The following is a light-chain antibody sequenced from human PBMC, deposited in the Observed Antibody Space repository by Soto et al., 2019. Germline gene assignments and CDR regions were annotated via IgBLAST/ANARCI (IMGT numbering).Light chain of an antibody. CDR3: GTWDSNLSVV. CDR1: SSNIGNNY. V-gene: IGLV1-51*02. Sequence: QSVLTQPPSVSAAPGQKVTISCSGGSSNIGNNYVSWYQQFPGTAPKLLIYENNYRPAGIPDRFSGSKSGTSATLGITGLQAGDEADYYCGTWDSNLSVVFGGGTKLTV. J-gene: IGLJ2*01. CDR2: ENN.